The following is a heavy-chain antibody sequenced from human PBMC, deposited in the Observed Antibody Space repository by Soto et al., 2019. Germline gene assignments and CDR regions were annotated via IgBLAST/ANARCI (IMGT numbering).Heavy chain of an antibody. D-gene: IGHD4-17*01. Sequence: GGSLRLSCATSGFPFYVYGMTWLRQAPGKGLEGVSSSTSNGNFLYYADAVRGRFSISRDNPKTSVSPEMNNLRAEDTAVYYCTRSDYGDAPGYWGQGTLVTVSS. CDR1: GFPFYVYG. CDR3: TRSDYGDAPGY. J-gene: IGHJ4*02. V-gene: IGHV3-21*01. CDR2: STSNGNFL.